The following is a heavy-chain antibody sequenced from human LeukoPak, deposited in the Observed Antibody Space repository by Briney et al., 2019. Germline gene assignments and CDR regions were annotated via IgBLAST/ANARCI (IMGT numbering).Heavy chain of an antibody. D-gene: IGHD2/OR15-2a*01. V-gene: IGHV3-33*07. Sequence: GGSLRLSCAASGYTFSWHAVSWVRQAPGKGLEWVAHICSGGSNTYYGDSVKGRFIISRDDSKNTAYLQMNSVRADDTAVYFCARDGQNIGRYGFDYSGQGTLVTVSS. CDR3: ARDGQNIGRYGFDY. CDR2: ICSGGSNT. CDR1: GYTFSWHA. J-gene: IGHJ4*02.